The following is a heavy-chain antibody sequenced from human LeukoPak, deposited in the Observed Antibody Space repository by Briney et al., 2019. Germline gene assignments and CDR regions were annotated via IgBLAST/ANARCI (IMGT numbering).Heavy chain of an antibody. Sequence: SETLSLTCTVSGDSISTNSYYWGWIRQPPGKGLEWIGNIFYSGSTYYNPSLKSRLTISLDTSKNQFSLKLSSVTAADTAVYYCARTTLTIPYATYDMWGQGTMVTVSS. J-gene: IGHJ3*02. CDR1: GDSISTNSYY. CDR3: ARTTLTIPYATYDM. V-gene: IGHV4-39*07. D-gene: IGHD3-9*01. CDR2: IFYSGST.